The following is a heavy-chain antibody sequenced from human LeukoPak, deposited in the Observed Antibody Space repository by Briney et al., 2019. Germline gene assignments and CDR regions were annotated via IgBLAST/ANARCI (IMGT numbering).Heavy chain of an antibody. D-gene: IGHD3-22*01. CDR2: ISAYNGNT. CDR3: ARFLERGYDSSGYTNWFDP. Sequence: GASVKVSCKASGYTFTSYGISWVRQAPGQGLEWMGWISAYNGNTNYAQKLQGRVTMTTDTSTSTAYMELRSLRSDDTAVYYCARFLERGYDSSGYTNWFDPWGQGTLVTVSS. V-gene: IGHV1-18*01. J-gene: IGHJ5*02. CDR1: GYTFTSYG.